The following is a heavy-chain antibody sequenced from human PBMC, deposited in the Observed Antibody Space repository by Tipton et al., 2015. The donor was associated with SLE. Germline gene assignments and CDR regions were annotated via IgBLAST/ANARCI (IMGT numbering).Heavy chain of an antibody. J-gene: IGHJ4*02. CDR2: IKSKTAGGTT. V-gene: IGHV3-15*01. D-gene: IGHD6-13*01. CDR3: TRDPGAAANTGLLDH. Sequence: SLRLSCTASGFSFSNAWMSWVRQAAGKGLEWVGRIKSKTAGGTTDYAAPVKGRFSISRDDSKDTLYLQMDSLRREDTAMYYCTRDPGAAANTGLLDHWGQGTLVTVSS. CDR1: GFSFSNAW.